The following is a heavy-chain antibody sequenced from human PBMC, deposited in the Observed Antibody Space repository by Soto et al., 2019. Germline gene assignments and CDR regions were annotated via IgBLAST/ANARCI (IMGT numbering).Heavy chain of an antibody. V-gene: IGHV1-8*01. D-gene: IGHD6-19*01. CDR3: ARGYSSGWYWAYYFDY. Sequence: QVQLVQSGAEVKKPGASVKVSCKASGYTFTSYDINWVRQATGQGLEWMGWMNPNSGNTGYAQKFQGRVTMTRNPSISTAYMELSSLRSEDTAVYYCARGYSSGWYWAYYFDYWGQGTLVTVSS. CDR2: MNPNSGNT. J-gene: IGHJ4*02. CDR1: GYTFTSYD.